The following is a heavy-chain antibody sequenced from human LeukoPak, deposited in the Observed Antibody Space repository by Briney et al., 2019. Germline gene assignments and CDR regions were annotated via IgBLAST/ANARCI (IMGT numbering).Heavy chain of an antibody. J-gene: IGHJ3*02. Sequence: SETLSLTCTVSGGSVISDTYYWSWIRQPPGKGLGWIGYIYYSGSTNYNPSLKSRVTISVDTSKNQFSLKLSSVTAADTAVYYCARDLSSGWYESTHAFDIWGQGTMVTVSS. CDR2: IYYSGST. CDR1: GGSVISDTYY. D-gene: IGHD6-19*01. CDR3: ARDLSSGWYESTHAFDI. V-gene: IGHV4-61*01.